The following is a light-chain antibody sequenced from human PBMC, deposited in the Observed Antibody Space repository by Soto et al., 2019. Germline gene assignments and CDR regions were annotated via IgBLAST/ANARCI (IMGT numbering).Light chain of an antibody. CDR2: EGT. J-gene: IGLJ2*01. CDR1: PRDVGSSTF. Sequence: QSALTQPASVSGSPGQSSTISYSGTPRDVGSSTFVSWYQHHPGKAPKLIIYEGTRWPSGVSYRFSGSKSGNTASLTSSGLQAEDDADYYCFSYPISSILVFGGGTKLTVL. CDR3: FSYPISSILV. V-gene: IGLV2-14*02.